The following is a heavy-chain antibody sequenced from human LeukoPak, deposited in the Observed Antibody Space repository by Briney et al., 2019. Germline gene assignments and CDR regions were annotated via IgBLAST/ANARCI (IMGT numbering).Heavy chain of an antibody. CDR3: ARESWSDSVAFDI. J-gene: IGHJ3*02. CDR1: GFNFSSYA. Sequence: PGTSLRLSCAVSGFNFSSYAMHWVRQAPGEGLEWVGLISYGGIDKSYADSVKGRFTISRDSSKRTLYLQMNSLRAEDAAMYYCARESWSDSVAFDIWGLGTMVIVSS. CDR2: ISYGGIDK. V-gene: IGHV3-30*04. D-gene: IGHD3-3*01.